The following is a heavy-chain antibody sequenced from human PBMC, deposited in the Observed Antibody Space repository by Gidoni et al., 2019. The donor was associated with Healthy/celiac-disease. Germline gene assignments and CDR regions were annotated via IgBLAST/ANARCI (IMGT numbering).Heavy chain of an antibody. V-gene: IGHV3-30*04. D-gene: IGHD5-12*01. J-gene: IGHJ4*02. Sequence: QVPLVESGGGVVQPGRSLRLSCAASGFTFRSYAMHWVRQAPGKGLEWVAVRSYDGRNKYYADSVKGRFTISRDNSKNTLYLQMNSLRAEDTAVYYCARERRDGYNSAFDYWGQGTLVTVSS. CDR2: RSYDGRNK. CDR3: ARERRDGYNSAFDY. CDR1: GFTFRSYA.